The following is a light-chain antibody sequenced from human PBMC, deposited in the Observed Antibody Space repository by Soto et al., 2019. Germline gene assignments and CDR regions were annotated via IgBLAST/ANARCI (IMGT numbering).Light chain of an antibody. CDR3: QQYNNWPFLYT. Sequence: EIVMTQSPATLSVSPGVRATLSCRASQSVSSNLAWYQQKLGQAPRLLIYGASNRATGIQARFSGSGSGTEFTLAISSLQSEGFAVYYCQQYNNWPFLYTFGQGTKLEIK. J-gene: IGKJ2*01. CDR1: QSVSSN. V-gene: IGKV3-15*01. CDR2: GAS.